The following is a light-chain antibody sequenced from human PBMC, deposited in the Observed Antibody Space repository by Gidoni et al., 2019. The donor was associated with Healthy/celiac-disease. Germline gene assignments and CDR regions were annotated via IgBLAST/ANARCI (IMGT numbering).Light chain of an antibody. V-gene: IGKV3-20*01. CDR2: GAS. CDR1: QSVSSSY. Sequence: EMVLPQSPGPLSLSPGERAAPSCRASQSVSSSYFAWYQQKPGQAPRLLIYGASSRATGIPDRFSGSGSGTDFTLTISRLEPEDFAVYYCQQYGSSPPLFTFGPGTKVDIK. CDR3: QQYGSSPPLFT. J-gene: IGKJ3*01.